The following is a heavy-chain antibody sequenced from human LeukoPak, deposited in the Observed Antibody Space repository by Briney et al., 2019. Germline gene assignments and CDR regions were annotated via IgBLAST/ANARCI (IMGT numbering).Heavy chain of an antibody. Sequence: GGSLRLSCAASGLTFSSSAFSWVRQAPGKGLEWVANIKQDGSEKYYVDSVKGRFTISRDNAKNSLYLQMNSLRAEDTAVYYCAREWGHSGSYYGYWGQGTLVTVSS. CDR2: IKQDGSEK. D-gene: IGHD1-26*01. CDR3: AREWGHSGSYYGY. CDR1: GLTFSSSA. V-gene: IGHV3-7*01. J-gene: IGHJ4*02.